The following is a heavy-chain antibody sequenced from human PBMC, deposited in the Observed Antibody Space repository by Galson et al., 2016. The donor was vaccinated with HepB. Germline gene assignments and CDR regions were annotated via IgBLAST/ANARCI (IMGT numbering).Heavy chain of an antibody. Sequence: CAISGDSVFNSNLAWNWIRQSPSRGLEWLGRTYYRSKWYNDYAVSVKSRITINPNTSKNQFSLQLNSVTPEDTAVYDCARGPRAYFDFWGQGTLVTVSS. CDR2: TYYRSKWYN. CDR1: GDSVFNSNLA. J-gene: IGHJ4*02. CDR3: ARGPRAYFDF. V-gene: IGHV6-1*01.